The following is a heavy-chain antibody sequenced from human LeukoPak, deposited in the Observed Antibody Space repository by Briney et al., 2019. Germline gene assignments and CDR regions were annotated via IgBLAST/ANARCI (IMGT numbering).Heavy chain of an antibody. J-gene: IGHJ5*02. Sequence: ASVKVSCKASGSTFTSYDINWVRQATGQGLEWMGWMNPNSGNTGYAQKFQGRVTMTRNTSISTAYMELSSLRSEDTAVYYCARGPTRKQWLPGSNWFDPWGQGTLVTVSS. V-gene: IGHV1-8*01. CDR1: GSTFTSYD. CDR2: MNPNSGNT. D-gene: IGHD6-19*01. CDR3: ARGPTRKQWLPGSNWFDP.